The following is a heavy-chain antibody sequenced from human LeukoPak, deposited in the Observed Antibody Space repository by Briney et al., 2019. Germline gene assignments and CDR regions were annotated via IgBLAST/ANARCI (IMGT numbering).Heavy chain of an antibody. Sequence: PSETLSLTCTVSGGSISSSSYYWGWIRQPPGKGLEWIGSIYYSGSTYYNPSLKSRVTISVDTSKNQFSLQLNSVTPEDTAVYYCARGGQWLVLSSFDYWGQGTLVTVSS. J-gene: IGHJ4*02. V-gene: IGHV4-39*07. CDR1: GGSISSSSYY. CDR3: ARGGQWLVLSSFDY. CDR2: IYYSGST. D-gene: IGHD6-19*01.